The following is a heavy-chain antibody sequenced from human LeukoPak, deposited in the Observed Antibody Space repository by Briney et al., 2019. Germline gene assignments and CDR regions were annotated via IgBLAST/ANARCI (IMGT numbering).Heavy chain of an antibody. J-gene: IGHJ3*02. CDR1: GGSISSSSYY. CDR2: IYYSGST. Sequence: SETLSLTCTVSGGSISSSSYYWGWFRQPPGKGLEWIGSIYYSGSTYYNPSLKSRVTISVDTSKNQFSQKLSSVTAADTAVYYCARRGPSITIFGVPMGAAFDIWGQGTMVTVSS. V-gene: IGHV4-39*01. CDR3: ARRGPSITIFGVPMGAAFDI. D-gene: IGHD3-3*01.